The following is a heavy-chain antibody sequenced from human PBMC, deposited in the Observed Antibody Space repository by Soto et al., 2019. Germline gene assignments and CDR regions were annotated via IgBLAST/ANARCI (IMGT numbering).Heavy chain of an antibody. CDR2: IYYSGST. Sequence: QVQLQESGPGLVKPSQTLSLTCTVSGGSISSGGYYWSWIRQHPGKGLEWIGYIYYSGSTYYNPPXTXRXXISVDTSKTQFALKLSSVTAADTAVYYCAIYDSSGSRGFQHWGQGTLVTVSS. D-gene: IGHD3-22*01. J-gene: IGHJ1*01. V-gene: IGHV4-31*03. CDR1: GGSISSGGYY. CDR3: AIYDSSGSRGFQH.